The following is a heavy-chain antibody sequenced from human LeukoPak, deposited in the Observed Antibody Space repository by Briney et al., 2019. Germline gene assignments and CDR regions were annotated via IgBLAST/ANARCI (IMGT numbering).Heavy chain of an antibody. Sequence: ASVKVSCKASGYTFTSYDINWVRQATGQGLEWVGWMYFNSGATRFAPKFQGRVTMTRDTSISTAYMEFSSLRSDDTAMYYCAREGSSGQDWYAFDIWGQGTMLTVSS. V-gene: IGHV1-2*02. J-gene: IGHJ3*02. CDR3: AREGSSGQDWYAFDI. D-gene: IGHD5-12*01. CDR2: MYFNSGAT. CDR1: GYTFTSYD.